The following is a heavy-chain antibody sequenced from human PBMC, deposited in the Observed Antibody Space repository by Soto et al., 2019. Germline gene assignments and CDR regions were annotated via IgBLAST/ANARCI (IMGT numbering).Heavy chain of an antibody. CDR2: INHSGST. Sequence: QVQLQQWGAGLLKPSETLSLTCAVYGGSFSGYYWSWIRQPPGKGLEWIGEINHSGSTNYNPSLKSRVAISVDTSKNQFSLKLSSVTAADTAVYYCARGPGYCSGGSCNGITFDTWGQGTLVTVSS. V-gene: IGHV4-34*01. J-gene: IGHJ5*02. CDR1: GGSFSGYY. CDR3: ARGPGYCSGGSCNGITFDT. D-gene: IGHD2-15*01.